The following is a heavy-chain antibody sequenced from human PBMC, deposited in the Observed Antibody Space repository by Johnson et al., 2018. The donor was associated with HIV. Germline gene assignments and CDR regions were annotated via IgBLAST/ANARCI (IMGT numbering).Heavy chain of an antibody. CDR3: ARETEYNWNYDLAFDI. J-gene: IGHJ3*02. V-gene: IGHV3-23*04. CDR1: GFTFSNYI. CDR2: LIDNTASAT. D-gene: IGHD1-7*01. Sequence: VQLVESGGDLVQPGGSLRLSCAASGFTFSNYIMNWVRQAPGKGLEWVSGLIDNTASATYYADSVKGRFTISRDNSKNTLYLQMNSLRAEDTAVYYCARETEYNWNYDLAFDIWGQGTMVTVSS.